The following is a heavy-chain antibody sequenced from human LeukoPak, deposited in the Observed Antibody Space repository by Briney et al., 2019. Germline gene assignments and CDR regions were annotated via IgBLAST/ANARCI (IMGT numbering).Heavy chain of an antibody. CDR2: VNGVVSFT. V-gene: IGHV3-74*01. J-gene: IGHJ4*02. CDR1: GFTFRSYW. Sequence: PAGSMRLSCAASGFTFRSYWMHWVRQAPGKGLVWVSRVNGVVSFTNYADSLYRRFTLSRDNAKNTLYLHMHSLRAEDTAVYYCVRAGDDFNFDYWGQGSLVTVSS. CDR3: VRAGDDFNFDY. D-gene: IGHD5-24*01.